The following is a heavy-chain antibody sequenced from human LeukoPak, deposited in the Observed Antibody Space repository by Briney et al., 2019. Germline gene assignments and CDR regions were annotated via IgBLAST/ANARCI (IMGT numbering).Heavy chain of an antibody. CDR3: AKGYYYDSSGYYSNFDD. Sequence: PGGSLRLSCAASGFTFSKYWMTWVRQAPGKGLEWVANIKQDGSGEYYVDSVKGRFTISRDNAKNSLFLQMNSLRAEDTAVYYCAKGYYYDSSGYYSNFDDWGQGTLVTVSS. CDR1: GFTFSKYW. J-gene: IGHJ4*02. V-gene: IGHV3-7*01. D-gene: IGHD3-22*01. CDR2: IKQDGSGE.